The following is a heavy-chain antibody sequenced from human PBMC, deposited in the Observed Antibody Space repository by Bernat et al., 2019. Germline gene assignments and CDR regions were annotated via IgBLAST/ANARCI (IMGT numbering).Heavy chain of an antibody. V-gene: IGHV3-33*01. CDR3: ARRSWADYGDYYYYYTDV. D-gene: IGHD4-17*01. CDR1: GFTFSSYG. J-gene: IGHJ6*03. CDR2: IWYDGSNK. Sequence: QVQLVESGGGVVQPGRSLRLSCAASGFTFSSYGMHWVRQAPGKGLEWVAVIWYDGSNKYYADSVKGRFTISRDNSKNTLYLQMNSLRAEDTAVYYCARRSWADYGDYYYYYTDVWGKGTTVTVSS.